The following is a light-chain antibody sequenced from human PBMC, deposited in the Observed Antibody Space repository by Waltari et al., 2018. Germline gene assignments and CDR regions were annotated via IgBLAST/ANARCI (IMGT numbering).Light chain of an antibody. V-gene: IGLV2-14*01. J-gene: IGLJ3*02. Sequence: QSALTQPASVSGSPGQSITISCTGTSSDVGGYNYVSWYQQHPGTAPKLVFFDVTMRLSGFSKRCAGSKSGNTASLTISGLQAEDEADYYCCSYTGSSTRVFGGGTKLTVL. CDR1: SSDVGGYNY. CDR2: DVT. CDR3: CSYTGSSTRV.